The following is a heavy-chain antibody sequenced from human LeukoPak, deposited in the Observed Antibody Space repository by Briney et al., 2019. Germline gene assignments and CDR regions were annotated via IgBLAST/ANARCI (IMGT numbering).Heavy chain of an antibody. V-gene: IGHV4-4*02. CDR3: ASISGGSCYSMVFDY. J-gene: IGHJ4*02. CDR2: IYRSGST. D-gene: IGHD2-15*01. CDR1: GFTFNSHW. Sequence: GSLRLSCAASGFTFNSHWMSWVRQAPGKGLEWIGEIYRSGSTNYNPSLKSRVTISVDKSKNQFSLKLSSVTAADTAVYYCASISGGSCYSMVFDYWGQGTLVTVSS.